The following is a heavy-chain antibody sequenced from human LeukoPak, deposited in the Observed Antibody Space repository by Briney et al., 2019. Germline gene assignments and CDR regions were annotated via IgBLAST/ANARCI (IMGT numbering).Heavy chain of an antibody. D-gene: IGHD6-19*01. CDR2: IYSGGST. J-gene: IGHJ4*02. CDR1: GFTVSSNY. V-gene: IGHV3-53*01. Sequence: PGGSLRLSCAAPGFTVSSNYMSWVRQAPGKGLEWVSVIYSGGSTYYADSVKGRFTISRDNSKNTLYLQMNSLRAEDTAVYYCARGFRYSSGWYYFDYWGQGTLVTVSS. CDR3: ARGFRYSSGWYYFDY.